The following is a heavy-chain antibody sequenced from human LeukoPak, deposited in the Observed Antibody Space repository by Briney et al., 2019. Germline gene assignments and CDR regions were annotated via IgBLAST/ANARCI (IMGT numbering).Heavy chain of an antibody. Sequence: SETLSLTCAVSGYSISSGYYWGWIRQPPGKGLEWIGSIYHSGSTYYNPSLKSRVTISVDTSKNPFSLKLSSVTAADTAVYYCARPIGYSYGYGYWGQGTLVTVSS. J-gene: IGHJ4*02. CDR3: ARPIGYSYGYGY. CDR1: GYSISSGYY. CDR2: IYHSGST. V-gene: IGHV4-38-2*01. D-gene: IGHD5-18*01.